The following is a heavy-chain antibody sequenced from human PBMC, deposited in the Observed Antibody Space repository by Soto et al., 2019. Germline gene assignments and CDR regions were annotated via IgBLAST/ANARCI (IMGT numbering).Heavy chain of an antibody. CDR2: IYYSGST. V-gene: IGHV4-31*03. CDR1: GGSISSGGYY. D-gene: IGHD6-13*01. J-gene: IGHJ4*02. CDR3: ATTKTGYSSSWYPSGFDY. Sequence: QVQLQESGPGLVKPSQTLSLTCTVSGGSISSGGYYWSWIRQHPGKGLEWIGYIYYSGSTYYNPSLKSRVTISVDTSQNQSSLKLSSVTAADTAVYYCATTKTGYSSSWYPSGFDYWGQGTLVTVSS.